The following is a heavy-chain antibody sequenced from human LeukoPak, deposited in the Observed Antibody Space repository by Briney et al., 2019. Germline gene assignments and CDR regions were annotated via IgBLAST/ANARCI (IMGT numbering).Heavy chain of an antibody. Sequence: KPGGSLRLSCAASGFPFSSYSMNWVREAPGKGLEWVSSISSSSSYIYYADPVKGRFTISRDNAKNSQYLQMNSLRAEDTAVYYCAGDFLGAFDIWGQGTMVTVSS. V-gene: IGHV3-21*01. CDR2: ISSSSSYI. CDR3: AGDFLGAFDI. D-gene: IGHD2/OR15-2a*01. CDR1: GFPFSSYS. J-gene: IGHJ3*02.